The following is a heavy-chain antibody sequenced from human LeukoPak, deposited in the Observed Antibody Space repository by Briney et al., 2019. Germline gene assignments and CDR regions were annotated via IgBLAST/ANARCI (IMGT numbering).Heavy chain of an antibody. CDR1: GGTFSSYA. CDR2: IIPIFGTA. V-gene: IGHV1-69*05. J-gene: IGHJ4*02. D-gene: IGHD1-1*01. CDR3: ARDATGTTSLDY. Sequence: ASVKVSCKASGGTFSSYAISWVRQAPGQGLEWMGGIIPIFGTANYAQKFQGRVTITTDESTSTAYMELSSLRSEDTAVYYCARDATGTTSLDYWGQGTLVTVSS.